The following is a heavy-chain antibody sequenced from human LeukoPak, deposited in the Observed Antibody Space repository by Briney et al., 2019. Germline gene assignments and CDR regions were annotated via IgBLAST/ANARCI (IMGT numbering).Heavy chain of an antibody. CDR2: IYYSGST. D-gene: IGHD1-26*01. CDR3: AREGSYYRFDY. CDR1: GGSISSYY. J-gene: IGHJ4*02. Sequence: SETLSLTCTVSGGSISSYYWSWIRQPPGKGLEWIGYIYYSGSTNYNPSLKSRVTISVDTSKNQFSLKLSSVTAADTAVYYCAREGSYYRFDYWGQGTLVTVSS. V-gene: IGHV4-59*01.